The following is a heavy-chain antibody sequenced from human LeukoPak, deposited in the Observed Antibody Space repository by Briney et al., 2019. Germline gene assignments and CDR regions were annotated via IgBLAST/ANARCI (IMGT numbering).Heavy chain of an antibody. V-gene: IGHV3-7*04. D-gene: IGHD3-16*01. CDR3: TRVWGSSNWFDP. Sequence: GGSLRLSCAASGFTFSSYAMSWVRQAPGKGLEWVANIKQDRSEKYYVDSVRGRFTISRDNAKNSLHLQMNSLRAEDTAVYYCTRVWGSSNWFDPWGQGTLVTVSS. CDR1: GFTFSSYA. CDR2: IKQDRSEK. J-gene: IGHJ5*02.